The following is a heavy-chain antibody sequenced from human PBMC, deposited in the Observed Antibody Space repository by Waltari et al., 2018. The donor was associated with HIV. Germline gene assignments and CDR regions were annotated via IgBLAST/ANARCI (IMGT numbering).Heavy chain of an antibody. D-gene: IGHD2-15*01. CDR2: LDPKNGNP. CDR1: GYPLSDLS. Sequence: QLIQSTSALKRPGASVTISCQVSGYPLSDLSMQWVRQGRGRRLEWMGGLDPKNGNPVYSQRFWGRVSLAEDTSQDTAFLELNRLTSDDTAVYYCVTLYNESPLYSNFWGQGTLVTV. V-gene: IGHV1-24*01. CDR3: VTLYNESPLYSNF. J-gene: IGHJ1*01.